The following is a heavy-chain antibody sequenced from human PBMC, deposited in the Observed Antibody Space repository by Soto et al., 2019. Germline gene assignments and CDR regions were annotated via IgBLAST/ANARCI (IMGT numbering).Heavy chain of an antibody. CDR3: VSQRTSVLTQAYFDY. J-gene: IGHJ4*02. CDR2: IYSGGRN. CDR1: GGSISSFY. V-gene: IGHV4-4*07. Sequence: SETLSLTCTVSGGSISSFYWSWIRQPAGKGLEWIGRIYSGGRNNYNPSLKSRVTISVDTSKNQFSLNLNSVTASDTAVYYCVSQRTSVLTQAYFDYWGPGALVTVSS. D-gene: IGHD2-8*01.